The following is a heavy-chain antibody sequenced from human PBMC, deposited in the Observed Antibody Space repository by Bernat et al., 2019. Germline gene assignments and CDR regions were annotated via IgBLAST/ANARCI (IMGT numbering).Heavy chain of an antibody. CDR2: SRNKANSYTT. V-gene: IGHV3-72*01. J-gene: IGHJ6*02. CDR3: GRVRLNGRGDLDV. CDR1: GLILSDQY. D-gene: IGHD2-21*01. Sequence: EVQLVESGGGLVQPGGSLRLSCVFSGLILSDQYMDWVRQAPGKGLEWVVHSRNKANSYTTEYAASVQGRITISRDDSKKSLYLQMNSLKTEDTAVYYCGRVRLNGRGDLDVWGQGTTVIVSS.